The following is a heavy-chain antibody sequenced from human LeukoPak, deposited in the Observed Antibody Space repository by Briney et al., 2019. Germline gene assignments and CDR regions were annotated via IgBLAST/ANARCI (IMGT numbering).Heavy chain of an antibody. CDR2: INPDGSAT. J-gene: IGHJ3*02. CDR3: ARLRGRRSGSSPGAAFDI. CDR1: GFTFSTYW. V-gene: IGHV3-74*01. D-gene: IGHD1-26*01. Sequence: PGGSLRLSCAASGFTFSTYWMHWVRQAPGEGLVWVSRINPDGSATSYADSVKGRFTISRDNAKNTLYLQMNSLRAEDTAVYYCARLRGRRSGSSPGAAFDIWGQGTMVTVSS.